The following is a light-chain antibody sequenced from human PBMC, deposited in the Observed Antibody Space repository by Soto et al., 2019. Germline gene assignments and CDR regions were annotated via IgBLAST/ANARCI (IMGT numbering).Light chain of an antibody. CDR2: AAS. Sequence: AIQMTQSPSSLSASVGARVTITCRASQGIRNDLGWYQQKPGKAPKLLISAASSLQSGVPARFSGSGSGTDFTLTISSLQPEDFATYYCLQDYNYPWTFGQGTKVEIK. V-gene: IGKV1-6*01. CDR3: LQDYNYPWT. CDR1: QGIRND. J-gene: IGKJ1*01.